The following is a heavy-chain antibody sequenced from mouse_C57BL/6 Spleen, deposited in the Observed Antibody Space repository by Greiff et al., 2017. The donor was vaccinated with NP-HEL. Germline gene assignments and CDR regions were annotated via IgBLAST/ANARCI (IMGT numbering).Heavy chain of an antibody. D-gene: IGHD1-1*01. V-gene: IGHV1-7*01. CDR2: INPSSGYT. CDR3: ARNYYGSSYVEEYFDY. Sequence: VKLQESGAELAKPGASVKLSCKASGYTFTSYWMHWVKQRPGQGLEWIGYINPSSGYTKYNQKFKDKATLTADKSSSTDYMQLSSLTYEDSAVYYCARNYYGSSYVEEYFDYWGQGTTLTVSS. J-gene: IGHJ2*01. CDR1: GYTFTSYW.